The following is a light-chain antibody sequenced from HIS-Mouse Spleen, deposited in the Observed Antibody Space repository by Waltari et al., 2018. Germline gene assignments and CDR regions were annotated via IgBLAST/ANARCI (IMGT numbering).Light chain of an antibody. J-gene: IGLJ3*02. CDR3: NSRDSSGNHLV. CDR2: SKN. CDR1: SLRSYY. Sequence: SSELTQDPAVSVALGQTVRITCQGASLRSYYASWYQQKPGPAPVLVIYSKNNRPSGIPDRFSGSSSGNTASLTITGAQAEDEADYYCNSRDSSGNHLVFGGGTKLTVL. V-gene: IGLV3-19*01.